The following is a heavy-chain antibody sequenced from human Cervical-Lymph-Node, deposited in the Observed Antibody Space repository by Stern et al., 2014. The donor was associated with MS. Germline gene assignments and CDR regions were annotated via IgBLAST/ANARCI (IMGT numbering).Heavy chain of an antibody. CDR3: FTIPADRPISPPFLQGSSLKASDPAMYSCARSPATPSGYDRFDY. V-gene: IGHV5-51*03. D-gene: IGHD1-26*01. CDR1: GYLFDDYW. Sequence: EVQLVQSGAEVKKPGESLKISCEASGYLFDDYWIGWVRQMSGRGLELVAIIFPRDSNTRYSPSVQGQVTISADKSISTAYFPSTSNPRSSPSAKAQFTIPADRPISPPFLQGSSLKASDPAMYSCARSPATPSGYDRFDYWGQGALVTVSS. J-gene: IGHJ4*02. CDR2: IFPRDSNT.